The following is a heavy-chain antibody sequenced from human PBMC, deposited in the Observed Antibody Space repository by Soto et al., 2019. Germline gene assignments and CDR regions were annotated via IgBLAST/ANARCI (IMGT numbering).Heavy chain of an antibody. J-gene: IGHJ6*02. D-gene: IGHD2-15*01. V-gene: IGHV3-23*01. Sequence: RGSLRLSCAASGFTFSSYAMSWVRQAPGKGLEWVSAISGSGGSTYYADSVKGRFTISRDNSKNTLYLQMNSLRAEDTAVYYCAKVTSQRYCSGGSCYPTDGMDVWGQGTTVTVSS. CDR2: ISGSGGST. CDR3: AKVTSQRYCSGGSCYPTDGMDV. CDR1: GFTFSSYA.